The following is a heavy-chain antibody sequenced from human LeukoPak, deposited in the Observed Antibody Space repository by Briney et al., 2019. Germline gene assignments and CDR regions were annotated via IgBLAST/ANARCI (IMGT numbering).Heavy chain of an antibody. J-gene: IGHJ4*02. D-gene: IGHD1-20*01. CDR2: IYPGDSDT. CDR1: GYSFTNYW. CDR3: ARHPVNWNDPLDY. V-gene: IGHV5-51*01. Sequence: GESLKISCEGSGYSFTNYWIGWVRQMPGKGLEWMGIIYPGDSDTRYSPSFQGQVTISADKSISTAYLQWSSLKASDTAMYYCARHPVNWNDPLDYWGQGTLVTVSS.